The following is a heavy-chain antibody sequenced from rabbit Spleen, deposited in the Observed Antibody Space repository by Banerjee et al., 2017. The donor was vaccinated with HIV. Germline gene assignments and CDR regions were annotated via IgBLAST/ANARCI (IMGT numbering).Heavy chain of an antibody. Sequence: QEQLVESGGGLVQPTGSLTLTCKASGFSFGDRDVMCWVRQAPGKGLQWIACINAYTAKPVYATWAKGRFTISKTSSTTVTLQLTSLTAADTATYFCAREVYNTCYNFDLWGPGTLVTVS. CDR3: AREVYNTCYNFDL. CDR2: INAYTAKP. D-gene: IGHD7-1*01. V-gene: IGHV1S45*01. J-gene: IGHJ4*01. CDR1: GFSFGDRDV.